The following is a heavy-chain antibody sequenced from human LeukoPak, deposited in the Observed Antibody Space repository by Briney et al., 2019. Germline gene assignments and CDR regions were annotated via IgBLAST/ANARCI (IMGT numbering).Heavy chain of an antibody. D-gene: IGHD6-13*01. V-gene: IGHV3-7*01. CDR3: ARDIGITAAGGRYDAFDI. CDR1: GFTFSRYW. J-gene: IGHJ3*02. Sequence: GGSLRLSCAASGFTFSRYWMSWVRQAPGKGLEWVANIKEDGSEKYHVDSVKGRFTISRDNAKNSLYLQMNSLRAEDTAVYYCARDIGITAAGGRYDAFDIWGQGTMVTVSS. CDR2: IKEDGSEK.